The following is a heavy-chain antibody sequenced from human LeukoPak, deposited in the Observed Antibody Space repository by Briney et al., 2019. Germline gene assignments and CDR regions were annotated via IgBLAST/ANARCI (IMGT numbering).Heavy chain of an antibody. D-gene: IGHD3-22*01. CDR2: ISAYNGNT. CDR3: ARVMDYYDSSGYYSHDY. V-gene: IGHV1-18*01. Sequence: GASVKVSCKASGYTFTSYGISWVRQAPGQGLEWMGWISAYNGNTNYAQKLQGRVTMTTDTSTSTAYMELRSLRSDDTAVYYCARVMDYYDSSGYYSHDYWGQGTLVTVSS. J-gene: IGHJ4*02. CDR1: GYTFTSYG.